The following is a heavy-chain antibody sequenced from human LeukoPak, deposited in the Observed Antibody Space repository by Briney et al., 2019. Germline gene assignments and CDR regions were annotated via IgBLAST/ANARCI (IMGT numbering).Heavy chain of an antibody. V-gene: IGHV3-23*01. CDR1: GITLSNYS. CDR3: AKRGVVIRVILVGFHKEAYYFDS. CDR2: ISGSGGGT. J-gene: IGHJ4*02. D-gene: IGHD3-22*01. Sequence: GGSLRLSCAVSGITLSNYSMSWVRQAPGKGLEWVAGISGSGGGTYYADSVKGRFTISRDNPKNTLYLQMNSLRAEDTAVYFCAKRGVVIRVILVGFHKEAYYFDSWGQGALVTVSS.